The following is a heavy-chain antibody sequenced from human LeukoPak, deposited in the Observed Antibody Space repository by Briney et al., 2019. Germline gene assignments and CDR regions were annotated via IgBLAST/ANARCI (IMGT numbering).Heavy chain of an antibody. V-gene: IGHV1-46*01. D-gene: IGHD3-22*01. Sequence: ASVKVSCKASVYTFTSWYMHWERQAPGQGLEWMGIINPSGGSTSYAQKFQGRVTMTRDMSTSTVYMELSSLRSEDTAVYYCARGPYYYDSSEKVDYWGQGTLVTVSS. CDR1: VYTFTSWY. CDR3: ARGPYYYDSSEKVDY. CDR2: INPSGGST. J-gene: IGHJ4*02.